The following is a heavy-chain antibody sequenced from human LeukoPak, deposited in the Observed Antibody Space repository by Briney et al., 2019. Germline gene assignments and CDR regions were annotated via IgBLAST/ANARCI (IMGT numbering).Heavy chain of an antibody. D-gene: IGHD3-3*01. CDR1: GGSIGSYY. J-gene: IGHJ4*02. CDR2: IYTSGST. Sequence: SETLSLTCTVSGGSIGSYYWSWIRQPAGKGLEWIGRIYTSGSTNYNPSLKSRVTMSVDTSKNQFSLKLSSVTAADTAVYYCARSFWSGPYYFDYWGQGTLVTVSS. CDR3: ARSFWSGPYYFDY. V-gene: IGHV4-4*07.